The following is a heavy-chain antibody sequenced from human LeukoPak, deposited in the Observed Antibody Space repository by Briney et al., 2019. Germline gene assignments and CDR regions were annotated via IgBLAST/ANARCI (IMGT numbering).Heavy chain of an antibody. Sequence: SETLSLTCSVSGDSVRNDFYYWGWIRQPPGKGLEWVACLSHAGNTWYNPSLESRLSISVDTSKNQFSLKFSSVTAADTALYWCARHNAPRRVGFDFWGQGILVTVSS. CDR3: ARHNAPRRVGFDF. CDR1: GDSVRNDFYY. D-gene: IGHD2-2*01. J-gene: IGHJ4*02. V-gene: IGHV4-39*01. CDR2: LSHAGNT.